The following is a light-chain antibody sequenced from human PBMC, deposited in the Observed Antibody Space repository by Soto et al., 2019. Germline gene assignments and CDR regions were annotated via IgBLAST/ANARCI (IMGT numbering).Light chain of an antibody. V-gene: IGLV3-27*01. J-gene: IGLJ3*02. CDR2: KDS. Sequence: SYELTQPSSVSVSPGQTARITCSGDVLAKKYARWFQQKPGQAPVLVIYKDSERPSGIPERFSGSSSGISVALTISGAQVEDESEYYCFSAADNPLWVFGGLTKLTV. CDR1: VLAKKY. CDR3: FSAADNPLWV.